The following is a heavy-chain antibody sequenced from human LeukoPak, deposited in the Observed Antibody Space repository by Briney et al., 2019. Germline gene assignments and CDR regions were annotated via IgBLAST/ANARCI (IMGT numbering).Heavy chain of an antibody. Sequence: PSETLSLTCTVSGGSISSSSYYWGWIRQPPGTGLEWIGSIYISGSTYYNPSLKSRVTISVDTSKNQFSLKLSSVTAADTAVYYCARVSSGTYYVHPHFDYWGQGTLVTVSS. CDR3: ARVSSGTYYVHPHFDY. CDR2: IYISGST. V-gene: IGHV4-39*07. CDR1: GGSISSSSYY. J-gene: IGHJ4*02. D-gene: IGHD1-26*01.